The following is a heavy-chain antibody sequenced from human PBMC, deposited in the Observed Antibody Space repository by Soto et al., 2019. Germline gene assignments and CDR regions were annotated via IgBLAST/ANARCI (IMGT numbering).Heavy chain of an antibody. Sequence: SETLSLTCAVYGGSFSGYYWSWIRQPPGKGLEWIGEINHSGSTNYNPSLKSRVTISVDTSKNQFSLKLSSVTAADTAVYYCARARTSQTFDYWGQGTLVTVSS. CDR2: INHSGST. CDR3: ARARTSQTFDY. J-gene: IGHJ4*02. D-gene: IGHD2-2*01. CDR1: GGSFSGYY. V-gene: IGHV4-34*01.